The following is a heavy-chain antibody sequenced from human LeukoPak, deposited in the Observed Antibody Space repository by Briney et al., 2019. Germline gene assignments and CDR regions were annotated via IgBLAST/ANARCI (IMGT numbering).Heavy chain of an antibody. CDR1: GVSITSSGFY. CDR2: ITNSGST. D-gene: IGHD6-6*01. V-gene: IGHV4-31*03. Sequence: SETLSLTCNVSGVSITSSGFYWSWLRQHPGKGLERIGHITNSGSTSYNPSLKSRLTIARDTSKNQFSLELRFATAADTALYYCARDNTLTSSPDAFDFWGQGTLVTVSS. J-gene: IGHJ3*01. CDR3: ARDNTLTSSPDAFDF.